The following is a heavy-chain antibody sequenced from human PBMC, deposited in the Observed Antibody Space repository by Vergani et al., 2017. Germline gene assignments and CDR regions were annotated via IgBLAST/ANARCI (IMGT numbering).Heavy chain of an antibody. V-gene: IGHV4-61*02. CDR3: VRDPWESGGPYSGC. CDR1: GGSISSGSYY. D-gene: IGHD2-15*01. J-gene: IGHJ4*02. CDR2: ISHSGYT. Sequence: QVQLQESGPGLVKPSGTLSLTCAVSGGSISSGSYYWSWIRQPAGKGLEWIGSISHSGYTFYSPSLKSRVSMSVDSSKNQFSLRVNSVTAADTAVYYCVRDPWESGGPYSGCWGRGTLVSVSS.